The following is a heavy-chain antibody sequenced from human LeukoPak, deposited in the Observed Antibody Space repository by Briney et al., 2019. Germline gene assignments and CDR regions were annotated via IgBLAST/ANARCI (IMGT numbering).Heavy chain of an antibody. CDR3: ARGDSSGWISRF. CDR1: GGSISSGSYY. V-gene: IGHV4-61*02. CDR2: IYTSGST. Sequence: SETLSLTCTVSGGSISSGSYYWSWIRQPAGKGLEWIGRIYTSGSTNYNPSPKSRVTISVDTSKNQFSLKLSSATAADTAVYYCARGDSSGWISRFWGQGTLVTVSS. D-gene: IGHD6-19*01. J-gene: IGHJ4*02.